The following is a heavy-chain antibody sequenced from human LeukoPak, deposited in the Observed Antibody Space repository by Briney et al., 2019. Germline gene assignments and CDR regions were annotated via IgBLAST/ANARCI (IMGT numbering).Heavy chain of an antibody. Sequence: ASVKVSCKASGGTFSSYAISWVRQAPEQGLEWMGWINPNSGGTNYAQKFQGRVTMTRDTSISTAYMELSRLRSDDTAVYYCAREGVGIVVVPAAEFDYWGQGTLVTVSS. V-gene: IGHV1-2*02. CDR1: GGTFSSYA. CDR2: INPNSGGT. CDR3: AREGVGIVVVPAAEFDY. D-gene: IGHD2-2*03. J-gene: IGHJ4*02.